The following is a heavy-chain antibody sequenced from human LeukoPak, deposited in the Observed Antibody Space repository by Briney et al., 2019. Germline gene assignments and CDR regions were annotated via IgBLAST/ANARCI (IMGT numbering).Heavy chain of an antibody. D-gene: IGHD6-19*01. CDR1: GFTFTRHW. CDR3: ARADSSGWYAAHYYFDY. J-gene: IGHJ4*02. CDR2: ISYDGSNK. Sequence: PGGSLRLSCAASGFTFTRHWMHWVRQAPGKGLEWVAVISYDGSNKYYADSVKGRFTISRDNSKNTLYLQMNSLRAEDTAVYYCARADSSGWYAAHYYFDYWGQGTLVTVSS. V-gene: IGHV3-30*03.